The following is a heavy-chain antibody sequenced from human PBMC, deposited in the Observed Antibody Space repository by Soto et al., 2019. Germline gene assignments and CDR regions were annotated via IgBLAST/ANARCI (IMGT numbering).Heavy chain of an antibody. V-gene: IGHV1-18*01. CDR3: ARVNPEYSSSPYYYYGMDV. CDR2: ISAYNGNT. CDR1: GYTFTSYG. Sequence: ASVKVSCQASGYTFTSYGISWVRQAPGQGVEWMGWISAYNGNTNYAQKLQGRVTMTTDTSTSTAYMELMSLRSDDTAVYYCARVNPEYSSSPYYYYGMDVWGRGTTVTVSS. D-gene: IGHD6-6*01. J-gene: IGHJ6*02.